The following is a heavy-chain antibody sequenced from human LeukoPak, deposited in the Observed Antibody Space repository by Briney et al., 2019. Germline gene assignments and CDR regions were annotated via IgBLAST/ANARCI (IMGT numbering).Heavy chain of an antibody. CDR2: IYWDDDK. J-gene: IGHJ4*02. V-gene: IGHV2-5*02. D-gene: IGHD4-17*01. CDR1: GFPLSTSAVG. Sequence: ESGPTLVKPTQTLTLTCTFSGFPLSTSAVGVGWIRQPPGKALKWLALIYWDDDKRYSPSLKSRLTITKDTSKNQMFLTMTNMDPVDTATYYCAHSGLITTVWLYMFDYWGQGTLVTVSS. CDR3: AHSGLITTVWLYMFDY.